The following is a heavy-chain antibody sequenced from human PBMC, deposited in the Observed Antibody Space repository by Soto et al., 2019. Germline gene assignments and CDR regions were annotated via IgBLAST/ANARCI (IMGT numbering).Heavy chain of an antibody. CDR1: GGSISSGDYY. CDR3: ASGHIRGYSYGPLGY. J-gene: IGHJ4*02. V-gene: IGHV4-30-4*01. Sequence: PSETLSLTCTVSGGSISSGDYYWSWIRQPPGKGLEWIRYIYYSGSTYYNPSLKSRVTISVDTSKNQFSLKLSSVTAADTAVYYCASGHIRGYSYGPLGYWGQGTLVTVS. CDR2: IYYSGST. D-gene: IGHD5-18*01.